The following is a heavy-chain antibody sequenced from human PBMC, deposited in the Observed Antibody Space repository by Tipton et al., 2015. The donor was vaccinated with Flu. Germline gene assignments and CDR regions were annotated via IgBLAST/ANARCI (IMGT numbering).Heavy chain of an antibody. V-gene: IGHV4-39*07. CDR3: ARDAITIFGVAQVYYYGMDV. CDR1: GGSISSSSYY. D-gene: IGHD3-3*01. Sequence: LRLSFTVSGGSISSSSYYWGWIRQPPGKGLEWIGSIYYSGSTYYNPSLKSRVTISVDTSKNQFSLKLSSVTAADTAVYYCARDAITIFGVAQVYYYGMDVWGQGTTVTVSS. CDR2: IYYSGST. J-gene: IGHJ6*02.